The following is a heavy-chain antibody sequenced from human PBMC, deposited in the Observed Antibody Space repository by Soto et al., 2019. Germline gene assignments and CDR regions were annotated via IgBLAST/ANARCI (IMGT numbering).Heavy chain of an antibody. CDR1: GGTVRSYY. CDR2: IYYGGST. J-gene: IGHJ6*02. D-gene: IGHD7-27*01. V-gene: IGHV4-59*02. CDR3: ARGYAWGYANGMDV. Sequence: LQSPSITCTVSGGTVRSYYWSWFRQPPGKGLEWIGYIYYGGSTNYNPSLKTRVTISVDTSQNQFSLKLTSVTAADTAIYYCARGYAWGYANGMDVWGQGTTVTVSS.